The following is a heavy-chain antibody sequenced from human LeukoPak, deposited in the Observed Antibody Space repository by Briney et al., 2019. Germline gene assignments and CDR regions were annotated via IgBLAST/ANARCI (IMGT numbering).Heavy chain of an antibody. V-gene: IGHV3-23*01. D-gene: IGHD3-22*01. Sequence: GGSLRLSCAASGFTFSSYAMSWVRQAPGKGLEWVSAISGSGGSTYYADSVKGRFTISRDNAKNSLYLQMNSLRDEDTAVYYCARDWGYYYDSSGYYHTGVFDYWGQGTLVTVSS. CDR1: GFTFSSYA. CDR3: ARDWGYYYDSSGYYHTGVFDY. J-gene: IGHJ4*02. CDR2: ISGSGGST.